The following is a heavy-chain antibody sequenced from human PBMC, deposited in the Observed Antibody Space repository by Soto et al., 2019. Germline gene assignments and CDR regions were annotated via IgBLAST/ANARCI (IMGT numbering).Heavy chain of an antibody. J-gene: IGHJ4*02. D-gene: IGHD2-8*02. CDR1: GGSFSGYY. CDR2: IKHSGVT. Sequence: SETLSLTCAVFGGSFSGYYWSWIRQPPGKGLEWLGDIKHSGVTYYNPSLKSRVTVSLDTSKNQFSLKLSSVTAADTGVYYCARLVGDYFDYWGQGTLVTVSS. V-gene: IGHV4-34*01. CDR3: ARLVGDYFDY.